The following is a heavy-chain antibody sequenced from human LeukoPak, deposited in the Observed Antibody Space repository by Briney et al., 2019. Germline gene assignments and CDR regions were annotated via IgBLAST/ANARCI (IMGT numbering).Heavy chain of an antibody. CDR3: ARLFGYHFDY. CDR2: ISSSGSTM. CDR1: GFTFTTYD. V-gene: IGHV3-48*03. D-gene: IGHD3-16*02. J-gene: IGHJ4*02. Sequence: GGSLRLSCAASGFTFTTYDMSWVRQAPGKGLEWVSYISSSGSTMYYADSVKGRFTISRDNAKNSLYLQMNSLRAEDTAVYYCARLFGYHFDYWGQGTLATVSS.